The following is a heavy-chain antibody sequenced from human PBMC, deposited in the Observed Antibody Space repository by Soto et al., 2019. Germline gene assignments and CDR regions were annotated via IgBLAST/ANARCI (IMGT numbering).Heavy chain of an antibody. Sequence: ASETLSLTCTVSGGSISSSSYYWGWIRQPPGKGLEWIASIYYAGNTYYNPSLKSRVTISVDTSKNQFSLKLSSVTAADTAVYYCARLGYSGSYYVFDYWGQGTLVTVSS. CDR2: IYYAGNT. D-gene: IGHD1-26*01. CDR3: ARLGYSGSYYVFDY. J-gene: IGHJ4*02. V-gene: IGHV4-39*01. CDR1: GGSISSSSYY.